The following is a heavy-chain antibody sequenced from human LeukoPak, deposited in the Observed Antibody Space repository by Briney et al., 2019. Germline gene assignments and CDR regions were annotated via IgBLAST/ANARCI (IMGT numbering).Heavy chain of an antibody. CDR3: ARSSEGRYYYDSSGFSYYYYYMDV. V-gene: IGHV4-39*07. CDR1: GGSISSSGYY. CDR2: MYYSGST. D-gene: IGHD3-22*01. J-gene: IGHJ6*03. Sequence: SETLSLTCTVSGGSISSSGYYWGWIRQPPGKGLEWIGSMYYSGSTYYNPSLKSRVTISLDTSKNQFSLKLSSVTAADTAVYYCARSSEGRYYYDSSGFSYYYYYMDVWGKGTTVTISS.